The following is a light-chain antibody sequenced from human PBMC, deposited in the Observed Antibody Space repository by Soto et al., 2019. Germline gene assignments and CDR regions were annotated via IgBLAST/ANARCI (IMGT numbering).Light chain of an antibody. Sequence: EIVLTQSPGTLSLSPGERATLSCRASQGISSSNLAWYQQKAGQAPRLLIYGASSRATGIPDRFSGSGSGTDFTLTISRLEPEDFAVYSCPQYAVSPLFGQGTNVEIK. V-gene: IGKV3-20*01. J-gene: IGKJ1*01. CDR3: PQYAVSPL. CDR1: QGISSSN. CDR2: GAS.